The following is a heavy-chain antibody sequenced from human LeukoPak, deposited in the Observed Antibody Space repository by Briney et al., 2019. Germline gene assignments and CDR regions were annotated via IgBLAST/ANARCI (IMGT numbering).Heavy chain of an antibody. CDR1: GFTFSSYG. Sequence: GGSLRLSCAASGFTFSSYGMHWVRQAPGKGLEWVAVISYDGSNKYYADSVKGRFTISRDNSKNTLYLQVNSLRAEDTAVYYCTKEASQSYGRTWGQGTLVTVSS. V-gene: IGHV3-30*18. CDR3: TKEASQSYGRT. CDR2: ISYDGSNK. D-gene: IGHD4-23*01. J-gene: IGHJ4*02.